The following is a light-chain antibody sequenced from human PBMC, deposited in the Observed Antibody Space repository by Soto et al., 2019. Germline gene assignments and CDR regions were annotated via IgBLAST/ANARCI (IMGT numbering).Light chain of an antibody. Sequence: QSALTQPPSASGSPGQSVTISCTGTSSDVGDYNYVSWYQQHPGKAPKLMIYEVSKRPSGVHDRFSGSKSGNTASLNVSGLQAEDEADYDCSSYAGSNNWVFGGGTKLTVL. CDR2: EVS. CDR3: SSYAGSNNWV. CDR1: SSDVGDYNY. J-gene: IGLJ3*02. V-gene: IGLV2-8*01.